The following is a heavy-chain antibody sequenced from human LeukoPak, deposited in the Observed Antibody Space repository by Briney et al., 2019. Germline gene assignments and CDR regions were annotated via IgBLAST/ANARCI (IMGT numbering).Heavy chain of an antibody. V-gene: IGHV5-51*01. J-gene: IGHJ4*02. CDR1: GYSFTSHW. CDR2: IYPGDSDT. D-gene: IGHD3-9*01. Sequence: GESLKISCKGSGYSFTSHWIGWVRQVPGKGLEWMGIIYPGDSDTRYSPSFQGQVTISADKSISTAYLQWSSLKASDTAMYYCASPYYNILTGYYIDYWGQGTLVTASS. CDR3: ASPYYNILTGYYIDY.